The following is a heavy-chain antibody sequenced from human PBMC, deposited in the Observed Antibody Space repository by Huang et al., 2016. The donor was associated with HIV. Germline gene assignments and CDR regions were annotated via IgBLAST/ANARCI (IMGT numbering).Heavy chain of an antibody. J-gene: IGHJ4*01. CDR1: GFIFSDYW. V-gene: IGHV3-74*02. CDR2: IESEGSST. D-gene: IGHD3-3*01. CDR3: VRAKEKGYDFWSGYRY. Sequence: EVELAESGGGSVRPGQSLRLSCVGFGFIFSDYWMHWVRQIPGRGLMWVARIESEGSSTSYADSVKGRFTIYRDNAKNTVYLQMSSLRVDDTAVYYCVRAKEKGYDFWSGYRYWGQGVQVTVSS.